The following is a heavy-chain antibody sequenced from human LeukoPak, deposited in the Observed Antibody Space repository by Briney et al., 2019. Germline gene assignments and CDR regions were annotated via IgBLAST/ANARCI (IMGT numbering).Heavy chain of an antibody. J-gene: IGHJ4*02. CDR3: ARGGVYCSSVSCSVDY. CDR1: GFTFGDYA. Sequence: GGSLRLSCTASGFTFGDYAMSWFRQAPGKGLEWVGFIRSRPYGGTTENAASVKGRFTISRDDSKSIAYLQMNSLKTEDTAVYYCARGGVYCSSVSCSVDYWGQGILVTVSS. D-gene: IGHD2-2*01. V-gene: IGHV3-49*03. CDR2: IRSRPYGGTT.